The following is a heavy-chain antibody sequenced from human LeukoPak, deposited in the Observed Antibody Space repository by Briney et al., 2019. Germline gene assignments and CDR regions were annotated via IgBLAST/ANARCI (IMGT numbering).Heavy chain of an antibody. CDR2: ISSNGGST. J-gene: IGHJ6*03. V-gene: IGHV3-64*01. CDR3: ARGFGVVIGNYMDV. Sequence: GRSLRLSCAASGFTFSSYAMHWVRQAPGKGLEYVSAISSNGGSTYYANSVKGRFTISRDNSKNTLYLQMGSLRAEDMAVYYCARGFGVVIGNYMDVWGKGTTVTVSS. D-gene: IGHD3-3*01. CDR1: GFTFSSYA.